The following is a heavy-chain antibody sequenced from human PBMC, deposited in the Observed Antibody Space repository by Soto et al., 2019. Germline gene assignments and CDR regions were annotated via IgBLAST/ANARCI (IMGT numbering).Heavy chain of an antibody. Sequence: QVQLVQSGTEVKKPGASVKVSCKTSEYSFGDYYLHWVRQAPEQGLEWMGWINVNDGGTNSPRKFQGRLTMTKDKSITTVYMERSRLRSDDTADYFCVRDAPSHPSIFDLWGPGTLVTVSS. CDR3: VRDAPSHPSIFDL. CDR1: EYSFGDYY. D-gene: IGHD3-3*01. J-gene: IGHJ4*02. CDR2: INVNDGGT. V-gene: IGHV1-2*02.